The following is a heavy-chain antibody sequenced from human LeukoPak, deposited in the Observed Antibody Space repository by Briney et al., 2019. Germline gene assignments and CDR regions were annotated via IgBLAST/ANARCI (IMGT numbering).Heavy chain of an antibody. CDR3: ARGMIDARLQD. Sequence: SETLSLTCAVYGGSFSGYYWSWIRQSPGKGLEWIGEISHNGSINYTPSLKSRVTLSIDTSKNQFSLKLTSVTAADTAVYYCARGMIDARLQDWGQGTLVTVSS. CDR2: ISHNGSI. V-gene: IGHV4-34*01. CDR1: GGSFSGYY. J-gene: IGHJ4*02. D-gene: IGHD3-16*01.